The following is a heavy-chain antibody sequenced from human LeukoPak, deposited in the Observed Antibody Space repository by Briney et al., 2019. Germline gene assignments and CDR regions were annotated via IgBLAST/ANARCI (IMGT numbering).Heavy chain of an antibody. CDR2: INPNSGGT. D-gene: IGHD6-19*01. CDR3: ARDRAPASSGWVFDAFDI. Sequence: ASVKVPCKASGYTFTGYYMHWVRQAPGQGLEWMGWINPNSGGTNYAQKFQGWVTMTRDTSISTAYMELSRPRSDDTAVYYCARDRAPASSGWVFDAFDIWGQGTMVTVSS. J-gene: IGHJ3*02. CDR1: GYTFTGYY. V-gene: IGHV1-2*04.